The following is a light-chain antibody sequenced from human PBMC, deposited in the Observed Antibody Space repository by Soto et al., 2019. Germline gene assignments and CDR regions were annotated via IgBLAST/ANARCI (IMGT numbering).Light chain of an antibody. CDR2: KAS. J-gene: IGKJ1*01. CDR3: QQYSSYSTWT. Sequence: DIQMTQSPSTLSASVGDRVTITCRASQSISSWLAWYQQKPGKAHKLLIYKASSLESGVPSRFSGSGSGTEFTLTISSLQPDDFATYYCQQYSSYSTWTFGQGTKVEIK. CDR1: QSISSW. V-gene: IGKV1-5*03.